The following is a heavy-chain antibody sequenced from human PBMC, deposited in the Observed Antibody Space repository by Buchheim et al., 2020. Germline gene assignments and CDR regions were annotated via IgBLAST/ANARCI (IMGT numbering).Heavy chain of an antibody. CDR2: INHSGST. V-gene: IGHV4-34*01. J-gene: IGHJ6*02. CDR1: GGSFSGYY. CDR3: ARRRYYYYGMDV. Sequence: QVQLQQWGAGLLKPSETLSLTCAVYGGSFSGYYWSWIRQPPGKGLEWIGEINHSGSTNYNPSLKSRVTISVNTSKNQFSLKLSSVTAADTAVYYCARRRYYYYGMDVWGQGTT.